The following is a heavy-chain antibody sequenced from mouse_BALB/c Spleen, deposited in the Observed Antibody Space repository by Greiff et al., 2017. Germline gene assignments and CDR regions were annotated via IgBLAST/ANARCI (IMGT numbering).Heavy chain of an antibody. CDR1: GYTFTSYW. J-gene: IGHJ2*01. CDR3: ARGGLGRDYFDY. D-gene: IGHD4-1*01. CDR2: INPSNGRT. Sequence: QVQLQQPGAELVKPGASVKLSCKASGYTFTSYWMHWVKQRPGQGLEWIGEINPSNGRTNYNEKFKSKATLTVDKSSSTAYMQLSSLTSEDSAVYYCARGGLGRDYFDYWGQGTTLTVSS. V-gene: IGHV1S81*02.